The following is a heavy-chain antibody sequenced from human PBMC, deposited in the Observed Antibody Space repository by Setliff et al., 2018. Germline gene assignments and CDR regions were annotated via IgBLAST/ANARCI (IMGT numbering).Heavy chain of an antibody. CDR3: ARGHTSMAP. CDR1: GFSFSDYY. V-gene: IGHV3-11*01. J-gene: IGHJ5*02. CDR2: TTSSGDTM. D-gene: IGHD5-18*01. Sequence: GGSLRLSCAASGFSFSDYYMSWIRQAPGKGLEWVSYTTSSGDTMNYADSVKGRFTISRDNAKNSLHLQMNSLRAEDTAVYYCARGHTSMAPWGQGTLVTVSS.